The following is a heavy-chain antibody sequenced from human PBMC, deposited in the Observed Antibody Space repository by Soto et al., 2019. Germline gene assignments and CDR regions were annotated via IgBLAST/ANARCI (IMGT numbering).Heavy chain of an antibody. CDR1: GGSISISSYY. Sequence: QLQLQESGPGLVKPSETLSLTCSVSGGSISISSYYWGWVRQPPGKGLEWIASMYYSGGTYYNPSLKSRAPISVDKSKNQFSLKLTSATAADTAVYYCARLDRFLEYFNHWGQGTLVTVSS. V-gene: IGHV4-39*01. CDR2: MYYSGGT. D-gene: IGHD3-3*01. CDR3: ARLDRFLEYFNH. J-gene: IGHJ1*01.